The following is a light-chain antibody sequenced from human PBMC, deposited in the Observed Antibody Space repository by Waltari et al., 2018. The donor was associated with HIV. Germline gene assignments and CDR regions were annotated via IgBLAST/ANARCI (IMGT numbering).Light chain of an antibody. J-gene: IGKJ4*01. CDR1: QGIGIS. V-gene: IGKV3-11*01. CDR2: DAS. CDR3: QQRSGWPHLT. Sequence: EIVLTQSPATLSLSPGERATLSCRASQGIGISLAWYHHNPGQPPRLLVYDASVRATGIPARFSGSGFGTDFTLTISSLETEDFALYYCQQRSGWPHLTFGGGTKVEIK.